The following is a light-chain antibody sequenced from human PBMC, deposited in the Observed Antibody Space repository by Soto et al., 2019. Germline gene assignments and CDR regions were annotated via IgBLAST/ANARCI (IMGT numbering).Light chain of an antibody. CDR2: GAS. CDR1: QSVSSSY. Sequence: EIVMTQSPATLSVSPGERATLSCRASQSVSSSYLAWYQQKPGLAPRLLIYGASTRATGIPARFSGSGSGTEFTLTISSLQSEDVAVYYCQQYNNWPRTFGQGPKVDI. V-gene: IGKV3D-15*01. J-gene: IGKJ1*01. CDR3: QQYNNWPRT.